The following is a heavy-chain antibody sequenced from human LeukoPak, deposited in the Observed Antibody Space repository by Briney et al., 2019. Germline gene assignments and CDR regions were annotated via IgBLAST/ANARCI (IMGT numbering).Heavy chain of an antibody. J-gene: IGHJ4*02. CDR2: INHSGST. CDR3: ASSITMIVVVISSFDY. CDR1: GGSFSGYY. Sequence: ASETLSLTCAVYGGSFSGYYWSWIRQPPGKGLEWIGEINHSGSTNYNPSLKSRVTISVDTSKNQFSLKLSSVTAADTAVYYCASSITMIVVVISSFDYWGQGTLVTVSS. D-gene: IGHD3-22*01. V-gene: IGHV4-34*01.